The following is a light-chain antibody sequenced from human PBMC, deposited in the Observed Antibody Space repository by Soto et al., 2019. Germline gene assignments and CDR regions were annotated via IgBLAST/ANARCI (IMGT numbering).Light chain of an antibody. J-gene: IGKJ4*01. CDR3: QQRYQWPPLT. Sequence: EIVLTQSPATLSLSPGERATLSCRASQSVFSYLAWYQQKPGQAPRLLIYDTSNRATGIPARFSGSGSGTEFTLPISSLEPEDFAVYYCQQRYQWPPLTFGGGTRLEIK. CDR1: QSVFSY. V-gene: IGKV3-11*01. CDR2: DTS.